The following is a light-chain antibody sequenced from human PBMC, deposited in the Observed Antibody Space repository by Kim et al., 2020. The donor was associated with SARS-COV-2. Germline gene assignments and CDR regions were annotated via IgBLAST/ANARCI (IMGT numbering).Light chain of an antibody. CDR3: QSYDSSLSHVV. CDR1: SSNTGAVYD. V-gene: IGLV1-40*01. CDR2: RNN. J-gene: IGLJ7*01. Sequence: QRATPSCPGGSSNTGAVYDVHCYPHLPGTAPKLLIFRNNNRPSGVPARFSASKSGTSASLAITGLQAEDEADYSCQSYDSSLSHVVFGGGTQLTVL.